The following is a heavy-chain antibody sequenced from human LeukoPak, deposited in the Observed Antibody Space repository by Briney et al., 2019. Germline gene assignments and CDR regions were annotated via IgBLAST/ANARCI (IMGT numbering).Heavy chain of an antibody. CDR1: GFTFDNSA. CDR2: ISWNSAGI. D-gene: IGHD2-8*02. Sequence: PGRSLRLSCAASGFTFDNSAMHWVRQAPGKGLEWVSGISWNSAGIHYADSVKGRFTISRDNAKNSLYLQMNSLGAEDTALYYCAKATRSSLVASFDVWGQGTMVTVSS. CDR3: AKATRSSLVASFDV. V-gene: IGHV3-9*01. J-gene: IGHJ3*01.